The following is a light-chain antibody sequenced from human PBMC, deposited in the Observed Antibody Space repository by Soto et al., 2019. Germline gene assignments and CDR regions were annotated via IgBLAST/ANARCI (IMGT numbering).Light chain of an antibody. J-gene: IGLJ1*01. CDR3: CSYAGSYTVV. V-gene: IGLV1-40*01. Sequence: SVLTQPPSVSGALGQRVTISCTGITSNIGAGYDVHWYQLLPGRAPKLLIFDVARRPSGVPDRFSGSKSGSTASLTVSGLQAEDEADYYCCSYAGSYTVVFGTGTKVTVL. CDR2: DVA. CDR1: TSNIGAGYD.